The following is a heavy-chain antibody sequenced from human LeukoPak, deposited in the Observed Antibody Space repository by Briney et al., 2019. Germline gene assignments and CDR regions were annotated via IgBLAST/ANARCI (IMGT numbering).Heavy chain of an antibody. V-gene: IGHV1-18*01. CDR3: ASLYYDILTGYYAFDY. Sequence: ASVKVSCKASGYTFTSYGISWVRQAPGQGLEWMGWISAYNGNTNYAQKLQGRVTMTTDTSTSTACMELRSLRSDDTAVYYCASLYYDILTGYYAFDYWGQGTLVTVSS. CDR1: GYTFTSYG. D-gene: IGHD3-9*01. CDR2: ISAYNGNT. J-gene: IGHJ4*02.